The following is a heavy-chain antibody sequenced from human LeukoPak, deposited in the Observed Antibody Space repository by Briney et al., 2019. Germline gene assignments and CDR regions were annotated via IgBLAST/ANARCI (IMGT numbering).Heavy chain of an antibody. V-gene: IGHV3-49*04. Sequence: GGSLRLSCTASGFTFGDYAMSWVRQAPGKGLEWVGFIRSKRYGGTTEYAASVKGTFTISRDDSKSIAYLQMNRLKTEDTAVYFCTRNITTMDYWGQGTLVTVSS. CDR2: IRSKRYGGTT. D-gene: IGHD3-22*01. J-gene: IGHJ4*02. CDR3: TRNITTMDY. CDR1: GFTFGDYA.